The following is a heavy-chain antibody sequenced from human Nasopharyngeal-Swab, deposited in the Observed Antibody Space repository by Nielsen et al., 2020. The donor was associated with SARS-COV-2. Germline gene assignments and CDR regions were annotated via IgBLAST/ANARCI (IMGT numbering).Heavy chain of an antibody. CDR3: TTDPMTTVTY. Sequence: GESLKISWAASGFTFSNAWMSWVRQAPGKGLEWVGRIKSKTDGGTTDYAAPVKGRFTISRDDSKNTLYLQMNSLKTEDTAVYYCTTDPMTTVTYWGQGTLVTVSS. V-gene: IGHV3-15*01. CDR1: GFTFSNAW. D-gene: IGHD4-17*01. J-gene: IGHJ4*02. CDR2: IKSKTDGGTT.